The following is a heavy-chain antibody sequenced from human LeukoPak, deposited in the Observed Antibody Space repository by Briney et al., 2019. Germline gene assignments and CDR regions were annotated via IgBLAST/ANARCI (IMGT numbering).Heavy chain of an antibody. V-gene: IGHV4-4*07. J-gene: IGHJ4*02. Sequence: SETLSLTCTVSGGSISSYYWSWIRQPAGKGLEWIGRIYTSGSTYYNASLKSRVSMSVDTSKNQFSLKLSSVTAADTAVFYCARENSGSYREFDYWGQGTLVTVSS. CDR2: IYTSGST. CDR1: GGSISSYY. CDR3: ARENSGSYREFDY. D-gene: IGHD1-26*01.